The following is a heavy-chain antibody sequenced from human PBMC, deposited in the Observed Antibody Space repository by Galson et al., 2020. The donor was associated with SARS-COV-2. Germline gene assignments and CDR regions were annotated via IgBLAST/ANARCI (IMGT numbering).Heavy chain of an antibody. CDR2: IWSDGSNK. V-gene: IGHV3-33*01. J-gene: IGHJ4*02. Sequence: GESLKISCAASGFTFSSSGMHWVRQTPGKGLEWVAVIWSDGSNKYYADSVKGRFSISRDNSKNTLYLQMNSLRAEDTAVYYCARMTGPGSTHFDYWGQGTLVSVSS. CDR3: ARMTGPGSTHFDY. CDR1: GFTFSSSG. D-gene: IGHD5-12*01.